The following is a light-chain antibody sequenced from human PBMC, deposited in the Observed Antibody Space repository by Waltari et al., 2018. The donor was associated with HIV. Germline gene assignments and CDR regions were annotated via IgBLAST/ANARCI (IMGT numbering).Light chain of an antibody. Sequence: QSAPTQPASVSGSPGQAITISCTGTIRDIGTNNHVSWYQHHADKAPKLVIFDVNVRPSGISSRFSGSKSGDTASLTISGLQSEDEAEYYCSAYTDNRLYVFGTGTKVTVL. CDR3: SAYTDNRLYV. V-gene: IGLV2-14*02. CDR1: IRDIGTNNH. CDR2: DVN. J-gene: IGLJ1*01.